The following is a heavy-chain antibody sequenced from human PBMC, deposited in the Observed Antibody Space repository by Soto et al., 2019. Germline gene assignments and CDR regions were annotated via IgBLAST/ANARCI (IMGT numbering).Heavy chain of an antibody. Sequence: PSETLSLTCAASGGSISGGYYSWSWIRQPPGEGLEWIGFIYNSGSTYYNSSLKSRVTISVDRSKNHFFLNLTSVTAADTAVYYCATYRKFFQIWCQGTKVTVSS. V-gene: IGHV4-30-2*01. CDR3: ATYRKFFQI. J-gene: IGHJ3*02. CDR2: IYNSGST. CDR1: GGSISGGYYS.